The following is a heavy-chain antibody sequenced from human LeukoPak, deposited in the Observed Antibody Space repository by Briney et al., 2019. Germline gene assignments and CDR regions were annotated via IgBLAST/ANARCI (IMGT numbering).Heavy chain of an antibody. CDR3: AREVGERLPAGL. V-gene: IGHV1-69*04. Sequence: ATVKVSCKASGGTFSSYTISRVRQAPGQGLEWMGRIIPILGIANYAQKFQGRVTITVDKSTSTAYMELSSLRSEDTAVYYCAREVGERLPAGLWGQGTLVTVSS. J-gene: IGHJ4*02. CDR1: GGTFSSYT. D-gene: IGHD3-16*01. CDR2: IIPILGIA.